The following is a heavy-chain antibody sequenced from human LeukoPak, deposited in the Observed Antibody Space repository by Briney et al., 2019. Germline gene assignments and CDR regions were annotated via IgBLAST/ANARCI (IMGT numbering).Heavy chain of an antibody. CDR3: ARNGALDAFDI. CDR2: IKQDGSEK. D-gene: IGHD2-8*01. CDR1: GFTLSDYW. J-gene: IGHJ3*02. V-gene: IGHV3-7*03. Sequence: GGSLRLSCAASGFTLSDYWMSWVRQAPGKGLEWVANIKQDGSEKYYVDSVKGRFTISRDNAKNSLYLQMNSLRAEDTALYYCARNGALDAFDIWGQGTMVTVSS.